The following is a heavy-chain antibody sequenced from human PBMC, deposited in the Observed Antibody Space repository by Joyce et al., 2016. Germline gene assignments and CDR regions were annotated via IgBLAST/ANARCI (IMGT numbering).Heavy chain of an antibody. CDR3: AKILTATYSSGWFLDY. D-gene: IGHD6-25*01. V-gene: IGHV3-30*18. Sequence: QVQLVESGGGVVQPGRSLRRSCAASGLTLSNDGVHWVRQAPGKGLEGVAVISYDGIYKYYADSVKGRFTISRDNSKNTVFLELNSLRAEDTAVYYCAKILTATYSSGWFLDYWGQGTLVTVSS. CDR2: ISYDGIYK. CDR1: GLTLSNDG. J-gene: IGHJ4*02.